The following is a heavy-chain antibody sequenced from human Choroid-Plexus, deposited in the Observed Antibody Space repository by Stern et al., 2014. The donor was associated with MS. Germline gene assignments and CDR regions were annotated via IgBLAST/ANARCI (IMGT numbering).Heavy chain of an antibody. CDR1: GFTFGSCA. V-gene: IGHV3-30*18. D-gene: IGHD2/OR15-2a*01. CDR2: VSYDGSNK. J-gene: IGHJ5*02. Sequence: AQLVESGGGVVQPGRPLRLSCVASGFTFGSCAMHWVRQAPGKGLDWVAGVSYDGSNKYYADSVKGRFTISRDNSQNTLYMQMSSLRPEDTAVYYCAKDRQYLTYFFDHWGQGSLVTVSS. CDR3: AKDRQYLTYFFDH.